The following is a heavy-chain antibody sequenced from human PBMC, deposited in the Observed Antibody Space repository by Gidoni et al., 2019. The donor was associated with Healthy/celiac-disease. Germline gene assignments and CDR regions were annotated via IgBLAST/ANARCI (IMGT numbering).Heavy chain of an antibody. D-gene: IGHD3-10*01. CDR2: ISGSGGRT. CDR1: GFTFSSSA. CDR3: AKETPDNEGSGSGPFDY. V-gene: IGHV3-23*01. Sequence: EVQLLESGGVLVQPGGSLSPSCPASGFTFSSSAMRWVRQAPGKGVEWVSAISGSGGRTDYADSVKGRFTISRDNTKNTIYMQMNSLRAEDTAVYYSAKETPDNEGSGSGPFDYWGQGTLVTVSS. J-gene: IGHJ4*02.